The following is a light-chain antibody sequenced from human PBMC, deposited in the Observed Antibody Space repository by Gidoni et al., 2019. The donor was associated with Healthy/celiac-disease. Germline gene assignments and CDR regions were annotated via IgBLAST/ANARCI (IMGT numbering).Light chain of an antibody. V-gene: IGKV4-1*01. CDR1: KSVLYSSNNKNY. Sequence: DIVMTQSPDSLAVSLGERATINCKSSKSVLYSSNNKNYLAWYQQKPGQPPKLLIYWASTRESGVPDRLSGSGSGTDFTLTISSLQVEDVAVYYCQKYYSTPRTFGQGTKVEIK. J-gene: IGKJ1*01. CDR3: QKYYSTPRT. CDR2: WAS.